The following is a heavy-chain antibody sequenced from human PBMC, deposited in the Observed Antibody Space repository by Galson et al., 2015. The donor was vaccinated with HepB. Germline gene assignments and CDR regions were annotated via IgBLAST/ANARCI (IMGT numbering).Heavy chain of an antibody. V-gene: IGHV3-23*01. Sequence: SLRLSCAASGFTFSSYAMSRVRQAPGKGLEWVSAISGSGGSTYYADSVKGRFTISRDNSKNTLYLQMNSLRAEDTAVYYCATRIAAAGIDYFDYWGQGTLVTVSS. J-gene: IGHJ4*02. CDR3: ATRIAAAGIDYFDY. CDR2: ISGSGGST. D-gene: IGHD6-13*01. CDR1: GFTFSSYA.